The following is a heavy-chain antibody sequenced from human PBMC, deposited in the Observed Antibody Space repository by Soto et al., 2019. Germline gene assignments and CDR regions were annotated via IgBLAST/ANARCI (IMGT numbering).Heavy chain of an antibody. V-gene: IGHV3-21*01. J-gene: IGHJ4*02. Sequence: EVQLVESGGGLVKPGGSLRLSCAASGFTFSSYSMNWVRQAPGKGLEWVSSISSSSYIYYADSVKGRFTISRDNAKNSLYLQMNSLRAEDTAVYYCASIIPRVRRAFDYWGQGTLVTVSS. CDR3: ASIIPRVRRAFDY. CDR2: ISSSSYI. CDR1: GFTFSSYS. D-gene: IGHD1-20*01.